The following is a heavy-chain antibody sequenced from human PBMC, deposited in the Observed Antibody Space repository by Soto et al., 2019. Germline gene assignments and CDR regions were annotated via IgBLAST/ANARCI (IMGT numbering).Heavy chain of an antibody. V-gene: IGHV4-34*01. CDR2: INHSGDT. CDR3: ARTGGMDV. J-gene: IGHJ6*02. Sequence: QVQLQQWGAGLLRPSETLSLTCAVYGGSFRDFYLSWLRQTPEKGLEWIGEINHSGDTKYNPSLESRVTISVDTSKNQFSLKVNFVTPADTAVYYCARTGGMDVWGPGATVTVSS. CDR1: GGSFRDFY.